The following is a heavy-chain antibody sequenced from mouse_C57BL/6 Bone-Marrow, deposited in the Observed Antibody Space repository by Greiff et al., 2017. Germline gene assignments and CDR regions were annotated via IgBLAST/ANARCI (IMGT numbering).Heavy chain of an antibody. CDR3: ARLKGVRWYFDV. Sequence: VQRVESGPELVKPGASVKISCKASGYAFSSSWMNWVKPRPGKGLEWIGRIYPGDGDTNYNGKFKGKATLTADKSSSTAYMQLSSLTSEDSAVYFCARLKGVRWYFDVWGTGTTVTVSS. J-gene: IGHJ1*03. CDR2: IYPGDGDT. V-gene: IGHV1-82*01. CDR1: GYAFSSSW. D-gene: IGHD5-1*01.